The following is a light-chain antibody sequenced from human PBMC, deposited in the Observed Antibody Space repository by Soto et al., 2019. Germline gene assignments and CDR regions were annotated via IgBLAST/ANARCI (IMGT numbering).Light chain of an antibody. CDR2: GAS. J-gene: IGKJ4*01. CDR3: QQYDNWPLT. CDR1: QSVSSN. V-gene: IGKV3-15*01. Sequence: EIVMTQSPAALPVSPGPRATVSCRASQSVSSNLAWYQQKPGQAPRILIYGASTRATGIPARFSGSGSGTEFTLTISSLQSEDFAVYYCQQYDNWPLTFGGGTKVDIK.